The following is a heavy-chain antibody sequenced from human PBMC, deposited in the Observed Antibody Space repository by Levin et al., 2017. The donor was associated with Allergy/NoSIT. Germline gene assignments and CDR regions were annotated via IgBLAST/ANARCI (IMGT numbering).Heavy chain of an antibody. CDR3: STAIFRGYSLGSNFEVYCLDV. Sequence: GGSLRLSCEASGFIFEDYAMHWVRQVPGKGLEWVAGISWSSNSLGYADSVKGRFTISRDNAKNSLYLQMYSLRFEDTALYSCSTAIFRGYSLGSNFEVYCLDVWGRASAVTV. J-gene: IGHJ6*02. V-gene: IGHV3-9*01. CDR2: ISWSSNSL. D-gene: IGHD5-18*01. CDR1: GFIFEDYA.